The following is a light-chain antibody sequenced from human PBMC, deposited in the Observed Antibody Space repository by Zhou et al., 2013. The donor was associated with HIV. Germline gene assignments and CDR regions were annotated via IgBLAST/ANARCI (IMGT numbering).Light chain of an antibody. CDR2: WAS. CDR1: QSVSYSSNNRNY. J-gene: IGKJ2*01. V-gene: IGKV4-1*01. Sequence: DIVMTQSADSLAVSLGERATINCKSSQSVSYSSNNRNYLAWYQQKPGQPPKLLIYWASTRESGVPDRFSGSGSGTDFTLTISSLQAEDAAVYYCQQYDSTPPGYTFGQGTKLEIK. CDR3: QQYDSTPPGYT.